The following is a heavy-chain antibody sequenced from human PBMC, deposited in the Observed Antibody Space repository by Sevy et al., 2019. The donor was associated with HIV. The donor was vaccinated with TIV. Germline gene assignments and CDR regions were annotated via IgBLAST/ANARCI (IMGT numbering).Heavy chain of an antibody. Sequence: SETLSLTCPVSGGSISSGGYYWSWIRQHPGKGLEWIGYISYSGSTYYNPSLKSRVTISVDTPKNQFSLKLSSVTAADTAVYYCARVGYSSSSAGYWGQGTLVTVSS. CDR3: ARVGYSSSSAGY. D-gene: IGHD6-6*01. CDR2: ISYSGST. CDR1: GGSISSGGYY. V-gene: IGHV4-31*03. J-gene: IGHJ4*02.